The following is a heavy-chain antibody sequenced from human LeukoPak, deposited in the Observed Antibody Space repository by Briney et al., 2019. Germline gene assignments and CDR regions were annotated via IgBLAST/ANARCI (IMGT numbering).Heavy chain of an antibody. J-gene: IGHJ3*02. CDR2: INHSGST. D-gene: IGHD5/OR15-5a*01. CDR3: ARLPSIYDAFDI. V-gene: IGHV4-34*01. CDR1: GGSFSGYY. Sequence: PSETLSLTCAVYGGSFSGYYWSWIRQPPGKGLEWIGEINHSGSTNYNPSLKSRVTISVDTSKNQFSLKLSSVTAADTAVYYCARLPSIYDAFDIWGQGTMVTVSP.